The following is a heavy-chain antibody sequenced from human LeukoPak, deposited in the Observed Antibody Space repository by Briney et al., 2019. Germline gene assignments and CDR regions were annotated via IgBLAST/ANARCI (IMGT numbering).Heavy chain of an antibody. CDR1: GGSFSGYY. D-gene: IGHD2-2*01. CDR2: INHSGST. CDR3: GPGLGYCISSSCYGYNWFDP. V-gene: IGHV4-34*01. J-gene: IGHJ5*02. Sequence: SETLSLTCAVYGGSFSGYYWSWIRQPPGKGLEWIGEINHSGSTNYNPSLKSRVTISVDTSKNQFSLKLSSVTAADTAVYYCGPGLGYCISSSCYGYNWFDPWGQGTLVTVSS.